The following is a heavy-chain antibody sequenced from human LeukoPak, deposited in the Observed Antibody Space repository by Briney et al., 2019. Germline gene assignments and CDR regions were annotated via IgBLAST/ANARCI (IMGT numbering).Heavy chain of an antibody. J-gene: IGHJ6*02. Sequence: PGGSLRLSCAASGFTFSSHWMHWVRQAPGKGLVWVSLIKSDGSNTAYADSVKGRFTISRDNAKNTLYLQMNRLRAEDTAVYYCARGGDGMDVWGQGTTVTVSS. CDR2: IKSDGSNT. CDR1: GFTFSSHW. CDR3: ARGGDGMDV. D-gene: IGHD3-16*01. V-gene: IGHV3-74*01.